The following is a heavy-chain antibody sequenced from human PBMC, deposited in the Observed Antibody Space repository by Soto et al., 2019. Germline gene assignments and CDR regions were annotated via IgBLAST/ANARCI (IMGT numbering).Heavy chain of an antibody. Sequence: QVQLQESGPGLVKPSQTLSLTCTVSGGSISSDDYYWSWIRQPPGKGLEWIGYMFYSGSTYYNPSLKSRVTISIDTSKNQCSLKLNSVTVADTAVYYCARGPTVTTDYWGRGMLVTVSS. V-gene: IGHV4-30-4*01. D-gene: IGHD4-17*01. CDR1: GGSISSDDYY. CDR2: MFYSGST. CDR3: ARGPTVTTDY. J-gene: IGHJ4*02.